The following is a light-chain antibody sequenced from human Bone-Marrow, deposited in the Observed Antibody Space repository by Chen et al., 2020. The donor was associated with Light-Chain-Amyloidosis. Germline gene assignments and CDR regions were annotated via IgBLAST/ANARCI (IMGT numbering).Light chain of an antibody. CDR2: DDS. CDR1: NTGSKS. J-gene: IGLJ3*02. Sequence: SYVLTQPSSVSVAPGQTATIACGGNNTGSKSVHWYQQTPGQAPLLVVYDDSDRPSGIPERLSGSNSGNTATLTISRGEAGDEADYYCQVWDRSSGRPVFGGGTKLTVL. V-gene: IGLV3-21*02. CDR3: QVWDRSSGRPV.